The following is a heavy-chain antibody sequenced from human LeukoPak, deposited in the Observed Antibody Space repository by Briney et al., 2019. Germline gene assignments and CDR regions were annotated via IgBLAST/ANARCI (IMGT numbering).Heavy chain of an antibody. D-gene: IGHD1-26*01. CDR3: ATMSGTYYKFDY. CDR2: IYYSGST. J-gene: IGHJ4*02. Sequence: SETLSLTRTVSRASISIGSTSSYYWSWIRQPPGKGLEWIGYIYYSGSTNYNPSLKSRITISADTSKNQFSLKLSSVTAADTAVYYCATMSGTYYKFDYWGQGTLVTVSS. CDR1: RASISIGSTSSYY. V-gene: IGHV4-61*01.